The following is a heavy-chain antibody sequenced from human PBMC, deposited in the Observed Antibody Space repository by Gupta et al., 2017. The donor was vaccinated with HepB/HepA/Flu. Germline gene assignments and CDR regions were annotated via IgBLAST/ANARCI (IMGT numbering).Heavy chain of an antibody. J-gene: IGHJ2*01. V-gene: IGHV3-21*01. CDR3: ARELIWWWGMAYFDL. CDR1: GFTFSSYS. Sequence: EVQLVESGGGLVKPGGSLRLSCAASGFTFSSYSMNWVRQAPGKGLEWVSSISSSSSYIYYADSVKGRFTISRDNAKNSLYLQMNSLRAEDTAVYYCARELIWWWGMAYFDLWGRGTLVTVSS. CDR2: ISSSSSYI. D-gene: IGHD2-21*01.